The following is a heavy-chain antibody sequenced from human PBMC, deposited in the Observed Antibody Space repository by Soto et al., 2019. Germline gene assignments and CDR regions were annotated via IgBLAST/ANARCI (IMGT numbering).Heavy chain of an antibody. D-gene: IGHD3-3*01. V-gene: IGHV4-30-4*01. CDR2: IYYSVIT. Sequence: SAALSLTGTVSCGSIISYYWSWIRQPPGKGLDCIGYIYYSVITYYNPSLRIRVTISVYASKNHFSLKLSSVTAADTAVYYCARLADFGSGYIDYWAREPWSPSPQ. J-gene: IGHJ4*02. CDR1: CGSIISYY. CDR3: ARLADFGSGYIDY.